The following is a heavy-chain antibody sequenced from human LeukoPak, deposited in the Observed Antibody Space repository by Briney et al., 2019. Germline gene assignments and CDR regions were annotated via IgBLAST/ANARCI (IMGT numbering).Heavy chain of an antibody. D-gene: IGHD3-22*01. V-gene: IGHV3-11*01. CDR3: AGGRYDDYYFDY. CDR1: GFTFSDYY. Sequence: GGSLRLSCAASGFTFSDYYMSWIRQAPGKGLEWVSYISSGGSTIYYADSVRGRFTISRDNAENSLYLQMNSLRAEDTAVYYCAGGRYDDYYFDYWGQGTLVTVSS. J-gene: IGHJ4*02. CDR2: ISSGGSTI.